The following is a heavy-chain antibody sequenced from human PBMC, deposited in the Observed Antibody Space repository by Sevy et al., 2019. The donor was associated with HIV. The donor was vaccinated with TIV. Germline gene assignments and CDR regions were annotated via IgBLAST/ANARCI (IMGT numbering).Heavy chain of an antibody. J-gene: IGHJ4*02. CDR2: IIPIFGTA. V-gene: IGHV1-69*13. CDR1: GGTFSSYA. D-gene: IGHD6-13*01. CDR3: AKDRSNYIPSAGTLDY. Sequence: ASVKVSCKASGGTFSSYAISWVRQAPGQRLEWMGGIIPIFGTANYAQKFQGRVTITADESTSTAYMELSSLRVEDTAVYFCAKDRSNYIPSAGTLDYWGQGTLVTVSS.